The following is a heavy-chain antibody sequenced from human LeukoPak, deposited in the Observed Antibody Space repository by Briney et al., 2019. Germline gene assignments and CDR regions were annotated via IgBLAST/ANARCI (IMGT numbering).Heavy chain of an antibody. D-gene: IGHD4-17*01. CDR1: GFTFSNYN. CDR3: ARIAVTYTFDY. Sequence: SLRLSCAASGFTFSNYNMNWVRQAPGKLLEWVSSISYSSTNIYYADSVKDRFTISRDNAKKSLYLQMNSLRAEDTAVYYCARIAVTYTFDYWGQGTLVTVSS. V-gene: IGHV3-21*01. CDR2: ISYSSTNI. J-gene: IGHJ4*02.